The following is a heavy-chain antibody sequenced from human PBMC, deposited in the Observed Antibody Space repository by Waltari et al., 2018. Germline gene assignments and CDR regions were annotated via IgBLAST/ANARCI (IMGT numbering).Heavy chain of an antibody. J-gene: IGHJ5*02. CDR3: TRGYCSSDSCYHSS. V-gene: IGHV3-49*04. D-gene: IGHD2-2*01. Sequence: EVQLVESGGGLVQPGRSLRLSCTPSEFTFGDYAFSWVRQAPGKGRGLVGLFNREVYGGTTKYAASVKGRFIMSRDDSKNTAYLQMNGLKTEDTAMYYCTRGYCSSDSCYHSSWGQGTLVTVSS. CDR2: FNREVYGGTT. CDR1: EFTFGDYA.